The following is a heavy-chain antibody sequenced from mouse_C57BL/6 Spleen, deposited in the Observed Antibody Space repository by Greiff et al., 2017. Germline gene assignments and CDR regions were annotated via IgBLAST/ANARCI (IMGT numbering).Heavy chain of an antibody. CDR1: GFNIKNTY. CDR2: IDPANGNT. D-gene: IGHD2-14*01. Sequence: EVQLQQSVAELVRPGASVKLSCTASGFNIKNTYMHWVKQRPEQGLEWIGRIDPANGNTKYAPKFPGKATITAATSSNTAYLQLSSLTSEDTALYYCASTPPYEGYFDYGGQGTTLTVSS. V-gene: IGHV14-3*01. CDR3: ASTPPYEGYFDY. J-gene: IGHJ2*01.